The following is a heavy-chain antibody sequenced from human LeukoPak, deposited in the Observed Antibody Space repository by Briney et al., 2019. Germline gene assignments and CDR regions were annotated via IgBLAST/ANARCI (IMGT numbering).Heavy chain of an antibody. Sequence: ASVKVSCRASGYTFTSYDINWVRQATGQGLEWMGWMNPNSGNTGYAQKFQGRVTMTRNTSISTAYMELSSLRSEDTAVYFFKQSTAYDILTGYNRPIDYWGQGTLVTVSS. CDR1: GYTFTSYD. D-gene: IGHD3-9*01. CDR3: KQSTAYDILTGYNRPIDY. J-gene: IGHJ4*02. CDR2: MNPNSGNT. V-gene: IGHV1-8*01.